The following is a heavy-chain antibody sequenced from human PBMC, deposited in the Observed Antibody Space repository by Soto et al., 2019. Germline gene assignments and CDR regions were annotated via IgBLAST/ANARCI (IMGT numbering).Heavy chain of an antibody. CDR3: AKRGTSQRLDY. J-gene: IGHJ4*02. V-gene: IGHV3-23*01. Sequence: EVQLLESGGGLVQPGGSLRLSCAASGFTFSSYAMSWVRQAPGKGLEWVSAISDSGGSTYYADSVKGRFTISRDNSKSTLYVQMNSLRAEDMAVYYCAKRGTSQRLDYWGQGTLVTVSS. CDR1: GFTFSSYA. CDR2: ISDSGGST.